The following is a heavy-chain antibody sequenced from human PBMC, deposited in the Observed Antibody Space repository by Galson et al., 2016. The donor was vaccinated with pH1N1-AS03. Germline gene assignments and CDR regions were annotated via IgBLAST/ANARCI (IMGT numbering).Heavy chain of an antibody. Sequence: QSGAEVKKPGESLKISCKGSGYKFTNYWTGWVRQMPGQGLEWMGSIYPGDSDTRYSPSFQGQVTISADKSISTAYLQWSSLKSSDTAIYYCARHASPTILPYHFGYWGRGTLVTVSS. V-gene: IGHV5-51*01. CDR3: ARHASPTILPYHFGY. CDR1: GYKFTNYW. CDR2: IYPGDSDT. D-gene: IGHD1-26*01. J-gene: IGHJ4*02.